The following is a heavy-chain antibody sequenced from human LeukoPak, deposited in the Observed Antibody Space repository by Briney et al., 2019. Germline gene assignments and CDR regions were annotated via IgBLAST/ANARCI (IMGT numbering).Heavy chain of an antibody. D-gene: IGHD1-26*01. J-gene: IGHJ5*02. Sequence: SVKVSCKASGGTFSSYAISWVRQAPGQGLEWMGGIIPIFGTANYAQKFQGRVTITTDESTSTAYMELSSLRSEDTAVYYCARASYSGSYFLSVDWFDPWGQGTLVTVSS. CDR3: ARASYSGSYFLSVDWFDP. CDR2: IIPIFGTA. CDR1: GGTFSSYA. V-gene: IGHV1-69*05.